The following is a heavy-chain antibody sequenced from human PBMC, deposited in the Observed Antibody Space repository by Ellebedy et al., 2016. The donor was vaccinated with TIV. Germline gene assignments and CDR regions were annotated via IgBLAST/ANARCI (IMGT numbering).Heavy chain of an antibody. D-gene: IGHD3-10*01. J-gene: IGHJ4*02. CDR2: IMPVFGRI. Sequence: AASVKVSCKASGGTFSSFAINWVRQAPGRGLEWMGGIMPVFGRINYAQKFQGRVTITADESTSTAYMELSRLRSDDTAVYYCAREDSTNYGSGYDFWGQGTLVTVSS. V-gene: IGHV1-69*13. CDR1: GGTFSSFA. CDR3: AREDSTNYGSGYDF.